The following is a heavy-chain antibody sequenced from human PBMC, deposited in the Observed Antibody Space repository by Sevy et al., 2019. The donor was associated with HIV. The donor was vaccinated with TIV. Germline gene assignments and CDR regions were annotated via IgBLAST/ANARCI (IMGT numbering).Heavy chain of an antibody. V-gene: IGHV3-7*01. J-gene: IGHJ4*02. Sequence: GGSLRLSCVASGFTFSDSWMIWVRQAPGKGLERIAFINEDGSRLGYVDSVRGRFTISRANIKNSLYLQMNNLRADDTALYFCARDRAYSALDYWGQGTLVTVSS. CDR3: ARDRAYSALDY. CDR2: INEDGSRL. CDR1: GFTFSDSW. D-gene: IGHD5-18*01.